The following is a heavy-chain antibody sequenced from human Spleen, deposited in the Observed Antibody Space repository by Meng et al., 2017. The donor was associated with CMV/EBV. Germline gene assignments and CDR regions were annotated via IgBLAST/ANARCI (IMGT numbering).Heavy chain of an antibody. Sequence: GGSLRLSCAASGFTFSSYSMNWVRQAPGKGLEWVSFISTSPTDTYYADSVMGRFTISRDNTKNALYLQMNSLKAEDTAVYYCAREGIYCSATSCYLDYWGQGTPVTVSS. V-gene: IGHV3-21*01. CDR2: ISTSPTDT. J-gene: IGHJ4*02. CDR1: GFTFSSYS. CDR3: AREGIYCSATSCYLDY. D-gene: IGHD2-2*01.